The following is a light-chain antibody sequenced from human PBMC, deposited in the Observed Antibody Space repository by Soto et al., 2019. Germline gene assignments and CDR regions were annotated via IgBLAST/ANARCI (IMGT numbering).Light chain of an antibody. CDR1: QSLSSW. CDR3: QQYNSYSRT. J-gene: IGKJ2*01. V-gene: IGKV1-5*01. CDR2: DAS. Sequence: DIQMTQSPSTLSASVGDRVTITCRASQSLSSWLAWYQQKPGQAPKLLIYDASSLESGVPSRFSGSGSGTEFNLTISSLQPDDFATYYFQQYNSYSRTFGQGTKLEIK.